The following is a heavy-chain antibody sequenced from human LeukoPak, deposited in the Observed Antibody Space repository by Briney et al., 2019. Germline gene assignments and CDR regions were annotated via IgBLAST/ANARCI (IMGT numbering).Heavy chain of an antibody. V-gene: IGHV3-30*18. D-gene: IGHD3-22*01. CDR1: GFTFRNYV. CDR3: AKDIDDSSGFDY. J-gene: IGHJ4*02. CDR2: TSSDLNVK. Sequence: GGSLRLSCAASGFTFRNYVIHWVRQAPGKGLEWVAVTSSDLNVKLYADSVKGRFTISRDNAKNSLYLQMNSLRAEDTALYYCAKDIDDSSGFDYWGLGTLVTVSS.